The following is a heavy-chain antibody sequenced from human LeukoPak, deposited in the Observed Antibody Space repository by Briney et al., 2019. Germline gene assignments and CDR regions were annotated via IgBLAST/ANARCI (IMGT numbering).Heavy chain of an antibody. CDR3: AKDGNWARFED. CDR2: IASRSTT. V-gene: IGHV3-23*01. J-gene: IGHJ4*02. CDR1: GFIFSHYG. D-gene: IGHD7-27*01. Sequence: GGTLRLSCAASGFIFSHYGMNWVRQAPGKGLEWVSGIASRSTTYYADSVKGRFTISRDNSKNMVWLQINSPTAEDTATYYCAKDGNWARFEDWGQGTLVTVSS.